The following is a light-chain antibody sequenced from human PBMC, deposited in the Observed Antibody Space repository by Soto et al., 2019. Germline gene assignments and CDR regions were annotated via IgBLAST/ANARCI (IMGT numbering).Light chain of an antibody. V-gene: IGKV3-11*01. CDR3: QQRRIWLT. J-gene: IGKJ4*01. CDR2: DAS. Sequence: EIVLTQSPATLSLSPGERATLSCRASQSVSNFLAWYQQKPGQAPRLLIRDASTRAAGIPARFSGSGSGTYFTLTINSLEPEDVALYYCQQRRIWLTFGGGTKVEIE. CDR1: QSVSNF.